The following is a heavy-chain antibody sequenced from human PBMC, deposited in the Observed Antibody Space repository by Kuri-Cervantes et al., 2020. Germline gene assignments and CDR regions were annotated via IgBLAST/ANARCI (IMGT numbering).Heavy chain of an antibody. D-gene: IGHD3-3*01. V-gene: IGHV1-2*02. Sequence: ASVKVSCKVSGYTFTGYYMHWVRQAPGQGLEWMGWINPNSGGTNYAQKFQGRVTMTRDTSISTAYMELSRLRSDDTAVYYCARVGVDYDFWSGYKSGDYFDYWGQGTLVTVSS. CDR3: ARVGVDYDFWSGYKSGDYFDY. CDR1: GYTFTGYY. J-gene: IGHJ4*02. CDR2: INPNSGGT.